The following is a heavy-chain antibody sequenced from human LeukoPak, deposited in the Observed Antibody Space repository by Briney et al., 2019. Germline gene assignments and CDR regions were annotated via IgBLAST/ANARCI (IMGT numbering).Heavy chain of an antibody. CDR1: GGSISSGGYY. V-gene: IGHV4-61*08. J-gene: IGHJ4*02. D-gene: IGHD3-22*01. CDR3: ARDRRDYYDSSGLFDY. Sequence: SETLSLTCTVSGGSISSGGYYWSWIRQPPGKGLEWIGYIYYSGSTNYNPSLKSRVTISVDTSKNQFSLKLSSVTAADTAVYYCARDRRDYYDSSGLFDYWGQGTLVTVSS. CDR2: IYYSGST.